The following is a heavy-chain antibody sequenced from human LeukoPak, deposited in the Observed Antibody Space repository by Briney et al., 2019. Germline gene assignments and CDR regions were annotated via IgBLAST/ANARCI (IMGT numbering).Heavy chain of an antibody. V-gene: IGHV3-74*01. CDR1: GFTLCTYW. Sequence: PGGSLRLSCAGSGFTLCTYWMQWDRQAPGKGLVWVSRINSDGTTTTYADSVKGRFTISRDNAKNTLYLQMNSLRAEDTAVYYCARPLYTLTSPFDYWGQGTLVTVSS. CDR2: INSDGTTT. CDR3: ARPLYTLTSPFDY. D-gene: IGHD2-2*02. J-gene: IGHJ4*02.